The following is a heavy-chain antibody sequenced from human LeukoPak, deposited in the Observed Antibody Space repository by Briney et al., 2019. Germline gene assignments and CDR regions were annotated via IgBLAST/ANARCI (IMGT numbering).Heavy chain of an antibody. V-gene: IGHV3-30*02. J-gene: IGHJ6*03. D-gene: IGHD2-21*02. CDR2: IRYDGSNT. CDR3: ARNGAPVVTAITPYYYYMDV. CDR1: GFTFNNYG. Sequence: PGGSLRLSCAASGFTFNNYGMHWVRQAPGKGLEWLAFIRYDGSNTYYADSVKGRFTISRDNARNSLYLQMNSLRAEDTAVYYCARNGAPVVTAITPYYYYMDVWGKGTTVTVSS.